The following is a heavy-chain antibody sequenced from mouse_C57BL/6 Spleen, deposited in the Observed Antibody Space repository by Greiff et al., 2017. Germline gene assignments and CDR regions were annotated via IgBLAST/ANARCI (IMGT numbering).Heavy chain of an antibody. CDR1: GYTFTSYW. Sequence: QVQLQQPGAELVMPGASVKLSCKASGYTFTSYWMHWVKQRPGQGLEWIGEIDPSDSYTNYNQKFKGKSTLTVDKSSSTAYMQRSSLTSEDSAVYYCARPRSDGYYGWDYWGQGTSVTVSS. CDR2: IDPSDSYT. V-gene: IGHV1-69*01. J-gene: IGHJ4*01. D-gene: IGHD2-3*01. CDR3: ARPRSDGYYGWDY.